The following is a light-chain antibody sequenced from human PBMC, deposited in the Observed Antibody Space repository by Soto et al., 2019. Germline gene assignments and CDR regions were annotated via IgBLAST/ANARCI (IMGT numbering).Light chain of an antibody. Sequence: EIVMTQYQATLSVSPGERATLSCRASQSVSSNLAWYQQKPGQAPRLLIYGTSTRATGIPARFSGSGSGTEFTLTISSLQSEDFAVYYCQQYNNWPLTFGGGTKVDIK. V-gene: IGKV3-15*01. CDR2: GTS. CDR1: QSVSSN. CDR3: QQYNNWPLT. J-gene: IGKJ4*01.